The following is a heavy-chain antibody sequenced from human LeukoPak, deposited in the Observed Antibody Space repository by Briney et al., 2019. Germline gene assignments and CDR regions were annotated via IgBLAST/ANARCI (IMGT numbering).Heavy chain of an antibody. CDR3: ARVGIQLWLQDYYYGMDV. V-gene: IGHV3-48*03. J-gene: IGHJ6*04. D-gene: IGHD5-18*01. Sequence: PGGSLRLSCAASGFTFSGYEMNWVRQAPGKGLEWVSYISSSGSTIYYADSVKGRFTISRDNAKNSLYLQMNSLRAEDTAVYYCARVGIQLWLQDYYYGMDVWGKGTTVTVSS. CDR2: ISSSGSTI. CDR1: GFTFSGYE.